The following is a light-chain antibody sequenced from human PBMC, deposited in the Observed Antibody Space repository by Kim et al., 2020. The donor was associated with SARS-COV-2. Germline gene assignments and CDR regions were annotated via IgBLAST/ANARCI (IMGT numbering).Light chain of an antibody. V-gene: IGKV3-20*01. CDR2: GAS. J-gene: IGKJ5*01. Sequence: PGETATFSCRASESVDSSKLAWYQQKTGQAPRLLIFGASSRATGIPDRFSGSGSGTDFTLTISRLEPEDFAVYYCQQFGGSPPITFGQGTRLEIK. CDR1: ESVDSSK. CDR3: QQFGGSPPIT.